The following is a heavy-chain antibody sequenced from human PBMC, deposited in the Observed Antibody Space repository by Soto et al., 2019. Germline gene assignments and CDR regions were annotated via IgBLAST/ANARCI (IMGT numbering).Heavy chain of an antibody. Sequence: VQLVQSGAEVRKPGASVKVSCKASGYPYTNSYMHWVRQAPGQGLEWMGWIHPNTGGPNYAQKFPGRVTMTRDTSVSTVYMELNRLTSDDTAIYFCASDFRTRGWFRQAGNFAMDVWGQGTTVTVS. CDR3: ASDFRTRGWFRQAGNFAMDV. J-gene: IGHJ6*02. CDR2: IHPNTGGP. CDR1: GYPYTNSY. D-gene: IGHD6-19*01. V-gene: IGHV1-2*02.